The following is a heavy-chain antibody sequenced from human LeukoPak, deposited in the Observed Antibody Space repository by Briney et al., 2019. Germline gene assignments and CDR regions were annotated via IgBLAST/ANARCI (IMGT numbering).Heavy chain of an antibody. CDR2: INPNSGGT. J-gene: IGHJ4*02. CDR3: ARGGAAAGYVGFDY. V-gene: IGHV1-2*02. CDR1: GYTFTGYY. D-gene: IGHD6-13*01. Sequence: ASVKVSCMASGYTFTGYYMHWVRQAPGQGLEWMGWINPNSGGTNYAQKFQGRVTMTRDTSISTAYMELSRLRSDDTAVYYCARGGAAAGYVGFDYWGQGTLVTVSS.